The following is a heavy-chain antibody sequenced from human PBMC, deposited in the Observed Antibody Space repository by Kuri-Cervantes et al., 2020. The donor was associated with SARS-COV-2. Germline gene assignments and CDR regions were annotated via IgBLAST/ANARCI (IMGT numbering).Heavy chain of an antibody. D-gene: IGHD3-16*01. Sequence: GESLKISCAASGFTFSIYAMSWVRQAPGKGLEWVGFIRSKAYGGTTEYAASVKGRFTISRDDSKSIAYLQMNSLKTEDTAVYYCTRGGFPYYYYMDVWGKGTTVTVSS. CDR1: GFTFSIYA. J-gene: IGHJ6*03. V-gene: IGHV3-49*04. CDR2: IRSKAYGGTT. CDR3: TRGGFPYYYYMDV.